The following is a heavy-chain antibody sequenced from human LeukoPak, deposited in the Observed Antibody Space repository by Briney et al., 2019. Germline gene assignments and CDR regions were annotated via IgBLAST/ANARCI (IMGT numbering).Heavy chain of an antibody. J-gene: IGHJ4*02. CDR2: IYSGGST. CDR1: GFTVSSNY. D-gene: IGHD3-3*01. Sequence: PGGSLRLSCAASGFTVSSNYMSWVRQAPGKGLEWVSVIYSGGSTCYADSVKGRFTISRDNAKNSLYLQMNSLRAEDTAVYYCARSYYDFWSGYYQILFDYWGQGTLVTVSS. CDR3: ARSYYDFWSGYYQILFDY. V-gene: IGHV3-53*01.